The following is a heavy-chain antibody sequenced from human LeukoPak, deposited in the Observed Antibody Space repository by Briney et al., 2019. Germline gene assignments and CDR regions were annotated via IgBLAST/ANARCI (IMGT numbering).Heavy chain of an antibody. CDR2: IYTSGST. CDR3: ARSEYYYDSSGYSDY. Sequence: SETLSLTCTVSGGSISSGSYYWSWIRQPAGKGLEWIGRIYTSGSTNYNPSLKSRVTISVDTSKNQFSLKLSSVTAVDTAVYYCARSEYYYDSSGYSDYWGQGTLVTVSS. CDR1: GGSISSGSYY. D-gene: IGHD3-22*01. V-gene: IGHV4-61*02. J-gene: IGHJ4*02.